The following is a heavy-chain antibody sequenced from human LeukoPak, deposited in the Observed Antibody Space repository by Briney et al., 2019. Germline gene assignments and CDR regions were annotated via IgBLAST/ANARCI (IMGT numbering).Heavy chain of an antibody. CDR3: TRGSTIFGVVGNY. Sequence: SETLSLTCTVSGGSISSSSYYWGWTRQPPGKGLEWIGSIYYSGSTYYNPSLKSRVTISVDTSKNQFSLNLSSVNAADTAIYYCTRGSTIFGVVGNYWGQGTLVTVSS. D-gene: IGHD3-3*01. J-gene: IGHJ4*02. V-gene: IGHV4-39*01. CDR2: IYYSGST. CDR1: GGSISSSSYY.